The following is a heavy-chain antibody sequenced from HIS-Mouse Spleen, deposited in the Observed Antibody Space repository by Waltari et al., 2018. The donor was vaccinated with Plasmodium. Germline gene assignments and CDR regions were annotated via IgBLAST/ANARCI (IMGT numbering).Heavy chain of an antibody. CDR3: AREGGYCSGGSCYSGQGFDI. Sequence: QVQLVESGGSVVQHGRSLRLSCAASGFTFSTYAMHWARQAPGKGMVWVAVISYDGSNKYYADSVKGRFTISRDNSKNTLYLQMNSLRAEDTAVYYCAREGGYCSGGSCYSGQGFDIWGQGTMVTVSS. V-gene: IGHV3-30-3*01. J-gene: IGHJ3*02. D-gene: IGHD2-15*01. CDR1: GFTFSTYA. CDR2: ISYDGSNK.